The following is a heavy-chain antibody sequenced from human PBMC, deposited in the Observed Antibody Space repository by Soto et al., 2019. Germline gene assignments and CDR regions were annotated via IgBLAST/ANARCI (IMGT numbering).Heavy chain of an antibody. CDR2: ISGSGGST. D-gene: IGHD3-22*01. Sequence: GESLKISFAASGFTFSSYAMSRVRQAPGKGLEWVSAISGSGGSTYYADSVKGRFTISRDNSKNTLYLQMNSLRAEDTAVYYCAKEGRETYYYESSGSLIHYWGQGTLVTVSS. J-gene: IGHJ4*02. V-gene: IGHV3-23*01. CDR1: GFTFSSYA. CDR3: AKEGRETYYYESSGSLIHY.